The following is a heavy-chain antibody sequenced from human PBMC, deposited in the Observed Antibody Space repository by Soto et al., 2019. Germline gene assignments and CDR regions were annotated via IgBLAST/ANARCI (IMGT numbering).Heavy chain of an antibody. V-gene: IGHV3-30*04. CDR1: GFTFSGYA. CDR3: ARDSLRPRGMDV. Sequence: QVQLVESGGGVVQPGRSLRLSCADSGFTFSGYAMHWVRQAPGKGMEWVALISFDGRNTYYADSVKGRFTISRDNSKNTRYLQMNSLRAEDTAVYYCARDSLRPRGMDVWGQGTTVTVSS. D-gene: IGHD4-17*01. J-gene: IGHJ6*02. CDR2: ISFDGRNT.